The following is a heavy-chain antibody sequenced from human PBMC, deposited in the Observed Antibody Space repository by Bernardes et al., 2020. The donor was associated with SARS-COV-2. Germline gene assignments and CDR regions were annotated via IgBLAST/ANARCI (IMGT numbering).Heavy chain of an antibody. CDR1: GGSISSYY. J-gene: IGHJ6*02. Sequence: SETLSLTCTVSGGSISSYYWSWIRQPPGKGLEWIGYIYNSGSTNYHPSPKSRVTISLDTSNNQFSLRLTSVIAADTAVYYCARGVQGVIVTSPYYYGMDVWGQGTTVTVSS. CDR3: ARGVQGVIVTSPYYYGMDV. CDR2: IYNSGST. D-gene: IGHD3-10*01. V-gene: IGHV4-59*01.